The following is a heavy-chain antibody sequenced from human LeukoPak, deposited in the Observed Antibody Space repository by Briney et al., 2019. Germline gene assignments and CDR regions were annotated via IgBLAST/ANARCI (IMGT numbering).Heavy chain of an antibody. CDR3: AREIIVATISRWFDP. V-gene: IGHV4-34*01. J-gene: IGHJ5*02. D-gene: IGHD5-12*01. Sequence: SETLSLTCAVYGGSFSGYYWSWIRQPPGKGLEWIGEINHSGSTNYNPSLKSRVTIFVDTSKNQFSLKLSSVTAADTAVYYCAREIIVATISRWFDPWGQGTLVTVSS. CDR2: INHSGST. CDR1: GGSFSGYY.